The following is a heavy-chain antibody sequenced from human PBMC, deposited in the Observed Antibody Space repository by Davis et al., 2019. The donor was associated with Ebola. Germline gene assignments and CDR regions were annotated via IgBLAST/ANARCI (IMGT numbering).Heavy chain of an antibody. Sequence: GGSLRLSCAASGFTFSTYDMHWVRQATGKGLEWVSVIGTAGDTYYPGSVKGRFTISRENAKNSLYLQMNSLRVEDTAVYYCAKDRGGIVARTGVWFYWGQGTLVTVSS. V-gene: IGHV3-13*01. CDR1: GFTFSTYD. J-gene: IGHJ4*02. CDR2: IGTAGDT. D-gene: IGHD6-6*01. CDR3: AKDRGGIVARTGVWFY.